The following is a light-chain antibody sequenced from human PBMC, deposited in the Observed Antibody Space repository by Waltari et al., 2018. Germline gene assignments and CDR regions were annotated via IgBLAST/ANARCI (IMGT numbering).Light chain of an antibody. CDR2: KTN. J-gene: IGLJ3*02. CDR3: VLYMGSGIWV. Sequence: QTVVTQEPSLSVSPGGTVTLTFGLSSGSVSTSNYATWCQQSPGQAPRTLIHKTNTRSSGAPDRFSGSIVGNKAALTITGAQADDESDYYCVLYMGSGIWVFGGGTKLTVL. CDR1: SGSVSTSNY. V-gene: IGLV8-61*01.